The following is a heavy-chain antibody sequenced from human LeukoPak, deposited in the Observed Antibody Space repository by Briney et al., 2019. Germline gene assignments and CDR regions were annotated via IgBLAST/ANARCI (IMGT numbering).Heavy chain of an antibody. J-gene: IGHJ4*02. CDR3: AVELAVPGTFDF. V-gene: IGHV3-23*01. Sequence: GGSLRLSCAASGFTFSTYAMSWVRQAPGKGLEWASTISFNGGEIYYADSVKGRFTISRDNSKNTLYLQMNSLRADDMAVYYWAVELAVPGTFDFWGQGTLVTVSS. CDR2: ISFNGGEI. D-gene: IGHD6-19*01. CDR1: GFTFSTYA.